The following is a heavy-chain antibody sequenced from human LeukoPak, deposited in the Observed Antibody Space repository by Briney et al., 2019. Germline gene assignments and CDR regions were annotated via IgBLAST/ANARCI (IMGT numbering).Heavy chain of an antibody. CDR3: ARVTATVTPFDY. CDR1: GYTFTSYY. Sequence: GASVKVSCKASGYTFTSYYMHWVRQAPGQGLEWMGIINPSGGSTSYAQKFQGRATMTRDTSTSTVYMELSSLRSEDTAVYYCARVTATVTPFDYWGQGTLVTVSS. D-gene: IGHD4-17*01. V-gene: IGHV1-46*01. J-gene: IGHJ4*02. CDR2: INPSGGST.